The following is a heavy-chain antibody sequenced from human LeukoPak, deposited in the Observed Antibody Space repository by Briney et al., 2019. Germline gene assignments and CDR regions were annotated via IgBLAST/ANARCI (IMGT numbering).Heavy chain of an antibody. Sequence: SDTVSLTCGVWVDSLTITNGLASVRQPPGTGLEWIGEVNVDGPTNYNPSLKSPLTLSVDLSENHISLRMTSVTAADKAVYYCAREGGFYRPLDYSGQGTLVTVSS. CDR3: AREGGFYRPLDY. V-gene: IGHV4-4*02. D-gene: IGHD3-3*01. CDR2: VNVDGPT. CDR1: VDSLTITNG. J-gene: IGHJ4*02.